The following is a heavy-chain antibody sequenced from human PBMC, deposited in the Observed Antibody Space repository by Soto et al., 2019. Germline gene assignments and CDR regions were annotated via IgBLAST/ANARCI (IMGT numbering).Heavy chain of an antibody. D-gene: IGHD5-18*01. V-gene: IGHV1-69*13. CDR1: GGSFSSYA. Sequence: GASVKVSCKASGGSFSSYAISWVRQAPGQGLEWMGGIIPIFGTANYAQKFQGRVTITADESTSTAHMELSSLRSEDTAVYYCARGFDYELWPPLDYWGQGTLVTVSS. J-gene: IGHJ4*02. CDR2: IIPIFGTA. CDR3: ARGFDYELWPPLDY.